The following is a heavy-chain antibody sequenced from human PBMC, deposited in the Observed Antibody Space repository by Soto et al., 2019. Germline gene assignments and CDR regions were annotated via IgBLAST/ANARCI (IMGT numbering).Heavy chain of an antibody. J-gene: IGHJ4*02. CDR3: AKGLYYYDSSGYRLFDY. CDR2: ISVSGGGT. CDR1: GFTFNNYA. V-gene: IGHV3-23*01. D-gene: IGHD3-22*01. Sequence: PGGSLRLSCAASGFTFNNYALTWVRQAPGKGLEWVSTISVSGGGTHYADSVKGRFTISRDNSKKTLYLQMHSLRAEDTAVYYCAKGLYYYDSSGYRLFDYWGQGTQVTVSS.